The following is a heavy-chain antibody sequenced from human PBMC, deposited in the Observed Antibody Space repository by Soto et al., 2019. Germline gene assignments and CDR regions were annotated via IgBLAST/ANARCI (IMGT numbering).Heavy chain of an antibody. V-gene: IGHV3-21*01. CDR1: GFTFRSFT. Sequence: GGSLRLSCAASGFTFRSFTMNWVRQAPGKGLEWVSTISSNSAYIYYTDALRGRFTISRDNAKNSLHLQMDSLRAEDTAVYYCTRDASRDSSARGWFDPWGPGTLVTVSS. CDR2: ISSNSAYI. J-gene: IGHJ5*02. CDR3: TRDASRDSSARGWFDP. D-gene: IGHD6-13*01.